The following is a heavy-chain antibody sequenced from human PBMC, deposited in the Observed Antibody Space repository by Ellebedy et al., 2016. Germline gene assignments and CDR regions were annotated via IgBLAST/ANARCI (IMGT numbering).Heavy chain of an antibody. J-gene: IGHJ4*02. V-gene: IGHV1-2*02. Sequence: ASVKVSCXASGGTFSSYAISWVRQAPGQGLEWMGWINPNSGGTNYAQKFQGRVTMTRDTSISTAYMELSRLRSDDTAVYYCARDLLGSITMIVGPPGYWGQGTLVTVSS. D-gene: IGHD3-22*01. CDR3: ARDLLGSITMIVGPPGY. CDR2: INPNSGGT. CDR1: GGTFSSYA.